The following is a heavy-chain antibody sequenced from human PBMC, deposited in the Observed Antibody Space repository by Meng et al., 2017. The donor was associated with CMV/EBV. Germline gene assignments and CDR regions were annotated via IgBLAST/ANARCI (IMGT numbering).Heavy chain of an antibody. J-gene: IGHJ4*01. Sequence: ASVKVSCKASGYTFTSYDINWVRQATGQGLEWMGWINPNSGGTNYAQKFQGRVTMTRDTSISTAYMELSRLRSDDTAVYYCARYSYGYLFDDWGQGTMVTVSS. CDR2: INPNSGGT. V-gene: IGHV1-2*02. CDR1: GYTFTSYD. CDR3: ARYSYGYLFDD. D-gene: IGHD5-18*01.